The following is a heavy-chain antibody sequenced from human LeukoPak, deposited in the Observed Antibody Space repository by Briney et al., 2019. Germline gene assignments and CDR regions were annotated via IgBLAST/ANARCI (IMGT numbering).Heavy chain of an antibody. CDR2: IYYSGST. CDR1: GGSISSYY. J-gene: IGHJ4*02. Sequence: SETLSLTCTVSGGSISSYYWSWIRQPPGKGLEWIGYIYYSGSTNYNPSLKSRVTISVDTSKNQFSLKLSSVTAADTAVYYCARSSHNYYGSGSSDDYWGQGTLVTVSP. V-gene: IGHV4-59*01. D-gene: IGHD3-10*01. CDR3: ARSSHNYYGSGSSDDY.